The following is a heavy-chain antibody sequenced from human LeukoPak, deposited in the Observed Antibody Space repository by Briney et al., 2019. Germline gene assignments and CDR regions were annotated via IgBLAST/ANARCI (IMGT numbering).Heavy chain of an antibody. V-gene: IGHV1-18*01. CDR1: GGTFSSYA. Sequence: GSSVKVSCKASGGTFSSYAISWVRQAPGQGLEWMGWISAYNGNTNYAQKLQGRVTMTTDTSTSTAYMELRSLRSDDTAVYYCARVEMSSSWNWFDPWGQGTLVTVSS. CDR2: ISAYNGNT. J-gene: IGHJ5*02. D-gene: IGHD6-13*01. CDR3: ARVEMSSSWNWFDP.